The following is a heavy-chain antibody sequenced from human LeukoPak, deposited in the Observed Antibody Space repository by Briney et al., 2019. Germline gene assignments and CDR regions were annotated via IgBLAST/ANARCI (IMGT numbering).Heavy chain of an antibody. CDR3: AKVLCGDDCYWGDYFDY. D-gene: IGHD2-21*02. J-gene: IGHJ4*02. V-gene: IGHV3-30*18. Sequence: GGSLRLSCAASGFTFSSYGMHWVRQAPGKGLEWVAVISDDGSNKYYADSVKGRFTISRDNSKNTLYLQMNSLRAEDTAVYYCAKVLCGDDCYWGDYFDYWGQGTLVTVSS. CDR1: GFTFSSYG. CDR2: ISDDGSNK.